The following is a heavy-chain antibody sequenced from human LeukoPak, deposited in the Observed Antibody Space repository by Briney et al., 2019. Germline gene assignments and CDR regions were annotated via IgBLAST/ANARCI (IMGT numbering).Heavy chain of an antibody. Sequence: SETLSLTCAVYGGSFSGYYWSWIRQPPGKGLEWIGEINHSGGTNYNPSLKSRVTISVDTSKNQFSLKLSSVTAADTAVYYCARDSSAAHAFDIWGQGTMVTVSS. CDR3: ARDSSAAHAFDI. CDR1: GGSFSGYY. CDR2: INHSGGT. J-gene: IGHJ3*02. D-gene: IGHD6-19*01. V-gene: IGHV4-34*01.